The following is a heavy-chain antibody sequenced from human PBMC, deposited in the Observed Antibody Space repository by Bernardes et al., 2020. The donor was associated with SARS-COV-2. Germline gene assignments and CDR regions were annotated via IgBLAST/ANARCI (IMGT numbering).Heavy chain of an antibody. D-gene: IGHD3-10*01. CDR3: ARGAKVLEY. CDR2: INHSGVT. Sequence: SGTLSLTCAVHGGSLISYYWSWVRQPPGTGLEWIGQINHSGVTNYNPTLKSRVSISVDTSKNQFSLRLTYVTAADTAIYYCARGAKVLEYWGQGTLVSVSS. CDR1: GGSLISYY. J-gene: IGHJ4*02. V-gene: IGHV4-34*01.